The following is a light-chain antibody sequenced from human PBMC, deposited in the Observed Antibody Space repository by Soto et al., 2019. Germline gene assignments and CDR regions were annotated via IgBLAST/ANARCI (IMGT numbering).Light chain of an antibody. CDR3: QKYDTAPFT. J-gene: IGKJ3*01. CDR2: AAS. V-gene: IGKV1-27*01. CDR1: QGIAFY. Sequence: DVQMTQSPSSLSASVGDTVTITCRASQGIAFYLAWFQQRPGKAPNLLISAASNLQSGVPSRFSGSGSGTDFTLTISSLQPEDVATYYCQKYDTAPFTFGPGSRV.